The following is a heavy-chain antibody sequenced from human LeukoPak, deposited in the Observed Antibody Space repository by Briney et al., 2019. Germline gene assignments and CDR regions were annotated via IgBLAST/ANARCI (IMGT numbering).Heavy chain of an antibody. Sequence: SGGSLRLSCAASGFTFTDYAITWVRQAPGKGLEWVSAISGSGGTTYYADSVKGRFTISRDNSKDTLYLQMNSLRAEDTAVYYCAKRWQGNSRALDYWGQGTLVTVSS. CDR2: ISGSGGTT. D-gene: IGHD4-23*01. CDR3: AKRWQGNSRALDY. J-gene: IGHJ4*02. CDR1: GFTFTDYA. V-gene: IGHV3-23*01.